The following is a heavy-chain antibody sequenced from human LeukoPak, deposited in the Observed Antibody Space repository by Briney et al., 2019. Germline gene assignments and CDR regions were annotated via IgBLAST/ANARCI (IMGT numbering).Heavy chain of an antibody. CDR3: ARDRTVVTPFDY. CDR1: GFTFSSYG. V-gene: IGHV3-23*01. CDR2: ISGSGGST. D-gene: IGHD4-23*01. Sequence: RGSLRLSCAASGFTFSSYGMNWVRQAPGKGLEWVSGISGSGGSTNYADSVKGRFTISRDNSKNTLYLQMNSLRAEDTAVYYCARDRTVVTPFDYWGQGTLVTVSS. J-gene: IGHJ4*02.